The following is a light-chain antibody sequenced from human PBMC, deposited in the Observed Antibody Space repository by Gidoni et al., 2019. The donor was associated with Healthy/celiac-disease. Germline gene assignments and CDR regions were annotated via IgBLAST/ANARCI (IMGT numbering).Light chain of an antibody. V-gene: IGKV4-1*01. J-gene: IGKJ1*01. Sequence: DIVMTQSPDSLAVSLGERATIKCKSSQSVLYSTNNKNYLAWYQQKPGQPPELLIYWASTRESGVPDRFSGSGSGTDFTRTISSLQARVVAVYYCQQFSSTPTFGQXTKVEIK. CDR3: QQFSSTPT. CDR1: QSVLYSTNNKNY. CDR2: WAS.